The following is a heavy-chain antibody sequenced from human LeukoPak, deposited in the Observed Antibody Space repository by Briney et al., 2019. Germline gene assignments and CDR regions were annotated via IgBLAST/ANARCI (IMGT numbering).Heavy chain of an antibody. CDR1: GGSFSGYY. CDR2: INHSGST. D-gene: IGHD3-10*01. CDR3: ARERRYYYGSGSYYLFDY. Sequence: SETLSLTCAVYGGSFSGYYWSWIRQPPGKGLEWIGEINHSGSTNYNPSLKIRVTISVDTSKNQFSLKLSSVTAADTAVYYCARERRYYYGSGSYYLFDYWGQGTLVTVSS. J-gene: IGHJ4*02. V-gene: IGHV4-34*01.